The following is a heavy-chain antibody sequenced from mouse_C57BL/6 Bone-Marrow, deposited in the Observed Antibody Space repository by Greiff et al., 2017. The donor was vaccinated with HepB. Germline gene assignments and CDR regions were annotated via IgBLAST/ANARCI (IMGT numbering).Heavy chain of an antibody. Sequence: EVMLVESGEGLVKPGGSLKLSCAASGFTFSSYAMSWVRQTPEKRLEWVAYISSGGDYIYYADTVKGRFTISRDNARNTLYLQMSSLKSEDTAMYYCTRHYYGGAMDYWGQGTSVTVSS. CDR2: ISSGGDYI. V-gene: IGHV5S21*01. CDR3: TRHYYGGAMDY. CDR1: GFTFSSYA. J-gene: IGHJ4*01. D-gene: IGHD1-1*01.